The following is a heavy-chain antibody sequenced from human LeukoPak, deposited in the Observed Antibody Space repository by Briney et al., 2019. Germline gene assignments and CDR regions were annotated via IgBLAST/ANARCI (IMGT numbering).Heavy chain of an antibody. CDR1: GFTFDDYG. CDR2: INWNGGST. CDR3: AREEYSGSSYWFDP. J-gene: IGHJ5*02. V-gene: IGHV3-20*04. D-gene: IGHD6-13*01. Sequence: GGSLRLSCAASGFTFDDYGMSWVRQASGKGLEWVSGINWNGGSTGYADSVKGRFTISRDNAKNSLYLQMNSLRAEDTALYYCAREEYSGSSYWFDPWGQGTLVTVSP.